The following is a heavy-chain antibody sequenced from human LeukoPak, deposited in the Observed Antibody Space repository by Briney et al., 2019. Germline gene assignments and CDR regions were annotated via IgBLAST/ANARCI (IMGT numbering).Heavy chain of an antibody. CDR2: ISGDAVSA. J-gene: IGHJ4*02. Sequence: GGSLRLSCAASGFSFEDYAMHWVRQAPGKGLEWVSLISGDAVSALYADSVKGRFTISRDNAKNSLYLQMNSLRDEDTAVYYCASAPLNGDYFDYWGQGTLVTVSS. V-gene: IGHV3-43*02. D-gene: IGHD4-17*01. CDR1: GFSFEDYA. CDR3: ASAPLNGDYFDY.